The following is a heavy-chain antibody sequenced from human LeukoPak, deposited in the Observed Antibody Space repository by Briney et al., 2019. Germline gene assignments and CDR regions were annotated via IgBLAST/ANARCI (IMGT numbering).Heavy chain of an antibody. Sequence: SETLSLTCSFSGTSINSYYWSWIRQPPGKGLEWIGYNYYSGITNYNPSLKSRVTISVDTSKNQFSLKLSSVTAADTAVYYCVRVMTDHGGNSGLWYFDPWGRGSLVTVSS. V-gene: IGHV4-59*01. J-gene: IGHJ2*01. CDR3: VRVMTDHGGNSGLWYFDP. CDR2: NYYSGIT. D-gene: IGHD4-23*01. CDR1: GTSINSYY.